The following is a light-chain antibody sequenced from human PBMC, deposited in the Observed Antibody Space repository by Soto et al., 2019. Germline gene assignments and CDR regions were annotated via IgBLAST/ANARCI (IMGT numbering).Light chain of an antibody. CDR3: QQYGSSPRT. Sequence: EIVLTQSPGTLSLSPGERATLSCRASQSVTSSSLAWYQQKAGQAPRLLIYGASSRATGIPDRFSGSGSGTDFTLTISGLEPEDFAVYYCQQYGSSPRTVGQGTKVDIK. J-gene: IGKJ1*01. CDR1: QSVTSSS. CDR2: GAS. V-gene: IGKV3-20*01.